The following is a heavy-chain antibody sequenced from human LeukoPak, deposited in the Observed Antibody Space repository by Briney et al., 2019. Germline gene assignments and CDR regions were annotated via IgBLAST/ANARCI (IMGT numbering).Heavy chain of an antibody. CDR3: ARGSSPRTWYFDL. CDR2: INAGNGNT. CDR1: GYTFTSYA. D-gene: IGHD6-13*01. V-gene: IGHV1-3*01. Sequence: GASVKVSCKASGYTFTSYAMHWVRQAPGQRLEWMGWINAGNGNTKYSQKFQGRVTITRDTSASTAYMELSSLRSEDTAVYYCARGSSPRTWYFDLWGRGTLVTVSS. J-gene: IGHJ2*01.